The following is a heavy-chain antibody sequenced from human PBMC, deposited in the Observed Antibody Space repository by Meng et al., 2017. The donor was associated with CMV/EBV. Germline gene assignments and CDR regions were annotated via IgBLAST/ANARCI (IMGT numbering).Heavy chain of an antibody. CDR2: ISSSSSYI. Sequence: GGSLRLSCAASGFTCSSYSMNWVRQAPGKGLEWVSSISSSSSYIYYADSVKGQFTISRDNAKNSLYLQMNSLRAEDTAVYYCARDPDYDFWRGYSALDYWGQGTLVTVSS. J-gene: IGHJ4*02. CDR1: GFTCSSYS. CDR3: ARDPDYDFWRGYSALDY. D-gene: IGHD3-3*01. V-gene: IGHV3-21*01.